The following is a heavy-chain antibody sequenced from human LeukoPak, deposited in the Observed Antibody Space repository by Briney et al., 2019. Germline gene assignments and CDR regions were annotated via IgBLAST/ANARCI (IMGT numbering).Heavy chain of an antibody. Sequence: GGFLRLSCAASGFTFDDHGMNWVRQAPGKGLEWVSGITWNGGTTGYADSVRGRFTISRDNAKNSLYLQMNSLRAEDTAVYYCARDLRLVAVLDAFDIWGQGTMVTVSS. CDR2: ITWNGGTT. V-gene: IGHV3-20*04. CDR3: ARDLRLVAVLDAFDI. D-gene: IGHD5/OR15-5a*01. J-gene: IGHJ3*02. CDR1: GFTFDDHG.